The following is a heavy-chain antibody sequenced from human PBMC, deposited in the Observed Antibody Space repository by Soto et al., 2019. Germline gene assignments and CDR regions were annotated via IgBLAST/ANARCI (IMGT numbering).Heavy chain of an antibody. CDR3: ASLRGYSYD. D-gene: IGHD5-18*01. CDR2: IYYSGST. J-gene: IGHJ4*02. CDR1: GGSISSSSYY. V-gene: IGHV4-39*01. Sequence: ETLSLTCTVSGGSISSSSYYWGWIRQPPGKGLEWIGSIYYSGSTYYNPSLKSRVTISVDTSKNQFSLKLSSVTAADTAVYYCASLRGYSYDWGQGTLVTVSS.